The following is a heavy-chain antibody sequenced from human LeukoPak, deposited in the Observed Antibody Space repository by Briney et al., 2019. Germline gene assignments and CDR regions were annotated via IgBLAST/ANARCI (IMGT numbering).Heavy chain of an antibody. CDR3: ARGSGSSAWLIDY. D-gene: IGHD1-26*01. CDR1: GFSFSSHS. V-gene: IGHV3-21*01. CDR2: ITSSSTYI. Sequence: GGSLRLSCAASGFSFSSHSMNWVRQAPGEGLEWVSIITSSSTYIDYADSVRGRFTISRDDAKNSLFLQMNSLRAEDTALYYCARGSGSSAWLIDYWSQGALVTVSS. J-gene: IGHJ4*02.